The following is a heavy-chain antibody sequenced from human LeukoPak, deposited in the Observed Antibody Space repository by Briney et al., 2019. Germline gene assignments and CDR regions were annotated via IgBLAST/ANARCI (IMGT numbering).Heavy chain of an antibody. Sequence: SETLSLTCTVSGGSISGYYWSWIRQPPGKGLEWIGHVYGSGSTNYNPSLKSRVTLSVDTSKNQFSLKLSSVTAADTAVYYCAREGTSGTHLNWFDPWGQGTLVTVSS. CDR1: GGSISGYY. CDR3: AREGTSGTHLNWFDP. V-gene: IGHV4-59*01. D-gene: IGHD1-1*01. J-gene: IGHJ5*02. CDR2: VYGSGST.